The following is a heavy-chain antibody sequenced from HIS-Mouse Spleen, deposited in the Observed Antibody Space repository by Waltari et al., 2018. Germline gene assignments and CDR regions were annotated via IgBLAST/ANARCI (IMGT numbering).Heavy chain of an antibody. D-gene: IGHD6-13*01. J-gene: IGHJ2*01. CDR1: VGSISSRSYY. CDR3: AREIPYSSSWYDWYFDL. V-gene: IGHV4-39*07. CDR2: IYYSGST. Sequence: QLQLQESGPGLVKPSETLSLTCTVSVGSISSRSYYWGWIRQPPGKGLEWIGSIYYSGSTYYNPSLKSRVTISVDTSKNQFSLKLSSVTVADTAVYYCAREIPYSSSWYDWYFDLWGRGTLVTVSS.